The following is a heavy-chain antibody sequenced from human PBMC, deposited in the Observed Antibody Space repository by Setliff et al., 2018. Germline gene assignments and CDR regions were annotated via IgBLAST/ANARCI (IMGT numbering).Heavy chain of an antibody. CDR1: GNSFTNYW. CDR2: IYPGDYDT. V-gene: IGHV5-51*01. D-gene: IGHD2-15*01. J-gene: IGHJ4*02. Sequence: PGESLKISCKGSGNSFTNYWIGWVRQMPGKGLEWMGIIYPGDYDTSYSPSFQGRVTISVDKSISTVYLQWSSLKASDTAIYYCARLTPETDFDYWGPGTLVTVPQ. CDR3: ARLTPETDFDY.